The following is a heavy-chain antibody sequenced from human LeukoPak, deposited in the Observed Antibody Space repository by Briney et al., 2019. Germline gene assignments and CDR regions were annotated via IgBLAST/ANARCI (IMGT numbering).Heavy chain of an antibody. D-gene: IGHD2-2*01. CDR1: GGSISSYF. J-gene: IGHJ4*02. CDR2: IYYSGST. V-gene: IGHV4-59*08. CDR3: GGDKSTTSSVEY. Sequence: SETLSLTCTVSGGSISSYFWSWIRQPPGKGLEWIGYIYYSGSTDYNPSLRSRVTISVDTSKNQFSLRLSSVTAADTAVYYCGGDKSTTSSVEYWGQGTLVTVSS.